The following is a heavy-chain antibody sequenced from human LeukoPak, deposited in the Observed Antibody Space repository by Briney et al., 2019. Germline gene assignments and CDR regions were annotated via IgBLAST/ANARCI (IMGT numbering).Heavy chain of an antibody. D-gene: IGHD4-17*01. CDR2: ISSSGSTI. J-gene: IGHJ4*02. Sequence: GGSLRLSCAASGFTFSSYEMNWVRQAPGKGLEWVSYISSSGSTIYYADSVKGRFTISRDNSKNTLYLQMNGLRAEDTAVYYCAKDSYTVTTYPNFDYWGQGTLVTVSS. V-gene: IGHV3-48*03. CDR3: AKDSYTVTTYPNFDY. CDR1: GFTFSSYE.